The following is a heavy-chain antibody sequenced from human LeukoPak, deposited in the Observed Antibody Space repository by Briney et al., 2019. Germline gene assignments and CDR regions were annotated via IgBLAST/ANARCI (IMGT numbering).Heavy chain of an antibody. D-gene: IGHD6-13*01. CDR2: INPNSGRT. Sequence: ASVKVSCKASGYTFTGYYMHWVRQAPGQGLEWMGWINPNSGRTGYAQNFQGRITITRNTSISTAYMELSSLRSEDTAVYYCARWGSRLYYFDYWGQGTLVTVSS. CDR1: GYTFTGYY. V-gene: IGHV1-8*03. J-gene: IGHJ4*02. CDR3: ARWGSRLYYFDY.